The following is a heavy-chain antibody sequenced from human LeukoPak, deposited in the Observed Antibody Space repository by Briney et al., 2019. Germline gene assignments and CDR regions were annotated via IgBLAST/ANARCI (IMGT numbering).Heavy chain of an antibody. CDR1: GFTLNSYA. V-gene: IGHV3-30*04. Sequence: GGSLRLSCAAYGFTLNSYAIHWVRQAPGKGLEWVAVISYDGSNKYYADSVKGRFTISRDNSKNTLYLQMNSLRPEDTALYYCARDTKAQQWLVTLDYWGQGTLVTVSS. D-gene: IGHD6-19*01. CDR2: ISYDGSNK. J-gene: IGHJ4*02. CDR3: ARDTKAQQWLVTLDY.